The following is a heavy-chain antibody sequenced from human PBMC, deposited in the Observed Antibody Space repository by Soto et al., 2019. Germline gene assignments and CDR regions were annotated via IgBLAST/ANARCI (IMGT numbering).Heavy chain of an antibody. CDR1: GDTFNKYT. CDR3: ARDGYVYNYWYFDP. D-gene: IGHD2-2*03. V-gene: IGHV1-69*01. CDR2: IIPIYGTA. Sequence: QVQLVQSGAEVKEPGSSVKVSCKVSGDTFNKYTINWVRQAPGQGLEWMAGIIPIYGTANYALKFHDRIKVTADETTPTAYMELNSLTSEDTAIYYCARDGYVYNYWYFDPWGRGTLITVSS. J-gene: IGHJ2*01.